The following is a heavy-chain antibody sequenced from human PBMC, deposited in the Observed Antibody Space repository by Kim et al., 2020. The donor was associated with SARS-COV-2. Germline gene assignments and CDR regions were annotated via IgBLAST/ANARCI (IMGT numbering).Heavy chain of an antibody. J-gene: IGHJ6*02. Sequence: GGSLRLSCAASGFTFSVYGMHWVRQAPGKGLEWVADISYDGSNKYYADTVKGRFTISRDNSQNTLYLQMNSLRAEDTAVYYCAKDRGVGDIAVVVLHPPGYGMDVWGQGTTVTVSS. CDR3: AKDRGVGDIAVVVLHPPGYGMDV. CDR1: GFTFSVYG. D-gene: IGHD2-15*01. CDR2: ISYDGSNK. V-gene: IGHV3-30*18.